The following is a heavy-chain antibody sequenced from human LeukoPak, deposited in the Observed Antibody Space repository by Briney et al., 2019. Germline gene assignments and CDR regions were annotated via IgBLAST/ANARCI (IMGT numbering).Heavy chain of an antibody. CDR1: GGSISSYY. CDR3: ARVDGLTNGSEY. CDR2: IYYSGST. V-gene: IGHV4-59*01. J-gene: IGHJ4*02. Sequence: SETLSLTCTVSGGSISSYYWSWIRQPPGKGLEWIGYIYYSGSTNYNPSLKSRVTISVDTSKNQFSLKLSSVTAADTAVYYCARVDGLTNGSEYWGQGTLVTVSS. D-gene: IGHD2-8*01.